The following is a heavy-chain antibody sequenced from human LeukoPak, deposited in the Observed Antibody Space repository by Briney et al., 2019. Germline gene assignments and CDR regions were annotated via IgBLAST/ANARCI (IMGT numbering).Heavy chain of an antibody. CDR2: ISYDGSNK. V-gene: IGHV3-30*03. CDR3: TRDYRGKDV. J-gene: IGHJ6*02. D-gene: IGHD3-10*01. CDR1: GFTFSSYG. Sequence: GRSLRLSCAASGFTFSSYGMHWVRQAPGKGLEWVAVISYDGSNKYYADSVKGRFTISRDNSKNTLYLQMNSLRAEDTAVYYCTRDYRGKDVWGRGTTVTVSS.